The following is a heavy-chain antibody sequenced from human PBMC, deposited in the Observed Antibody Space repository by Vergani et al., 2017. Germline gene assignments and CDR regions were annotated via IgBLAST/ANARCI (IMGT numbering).Heavy chain of an antibody. CDR3: DRKGYGSSTSCVGYYMDF. CDR1: GGSISSGCYS. CDR2: IYHSGST. J-gene: IGHJ6*03. V-gene: IGHV4-30-2*01. D-gene: IGHD2-2*01. Sequence: QLQLQESGSGLVKPSQTLSLTCAVSGGSISSGCYSWSWIRQPPGKGLEWLGYIYHSGSTYYNPSLKSRVTISVDRSKNQFSLKLSSVTAADTAVDDCDRKGYGSSTSCVGYYMDFWGKGTMVTVSS.